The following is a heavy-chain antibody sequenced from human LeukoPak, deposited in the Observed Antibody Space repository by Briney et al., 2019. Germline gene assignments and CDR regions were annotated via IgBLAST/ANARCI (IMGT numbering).Heavy chain of an antibody. CDR3: ARDGLGYCSGGSCYGPHNYYYYYMDV. J-gene: IGHJ6*03. Sequence: GGSLRLSCAASGFTFDDYGMSWVRQAPGKGLEWVSGINWNGGSTGYADSVKGRFTISRDNAKNSLYLQMNSLRAEDTALYYCARDGLGYCSGGSCYGPHNYYYYYMDVWGKGTTVTVSS. D-gene: IGHD2-15*01. CDR1: GFTFDDYG. V-gene: IGHV3-20*04. CDR2: INWNGGST.